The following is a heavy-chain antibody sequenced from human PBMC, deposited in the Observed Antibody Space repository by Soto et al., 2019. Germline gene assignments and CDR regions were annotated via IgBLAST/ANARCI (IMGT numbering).Heavy chain of an antibody. V-gene: IGHV3-11*01. Sequence: GGSLRLSCAASGFTFSDYYMSWIRQAPGKGLEWVSYISSSGSTICYADSVKGRFTISRDNAKNSLYLQMNSLRAEDTAVYYCARVAGYDFWSGPLYYMDVWGKGTTVTVSS. CDR1: GFTFSDYY. CDR3: ARVAGYDFWSGPLYYMDV. D-gene: IGHD3-3*01. J-gene: IGHJ6*03. CDR2: ISSSGSTI.